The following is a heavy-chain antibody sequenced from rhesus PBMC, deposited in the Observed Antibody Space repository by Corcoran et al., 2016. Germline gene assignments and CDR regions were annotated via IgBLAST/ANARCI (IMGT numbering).Heavy chain of an antibody. V-gene: IGHV4-160*01. J-gene: IGHJ4*01. Sequence: QLQLQESGPGLVKPSETLSVTCAVSGGSISSNYWSWIRQPPGKGLEWMGRFRSGGSTNYNPPLKSRVTISIDKSKNQFSLKLGSVTAADTAVYYCARDVGSWSPYFDYWGQGVLVTVSS. CDR1: GGSISSNY. CDR2: FRSGGST. D-gene: IGHD6-13*01. CDR3: ARDVGSWSPYFDY.